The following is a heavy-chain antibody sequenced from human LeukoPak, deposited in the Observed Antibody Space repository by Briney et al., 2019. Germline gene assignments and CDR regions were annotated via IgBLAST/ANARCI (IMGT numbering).Heavy chain of an antibody. D-gene: IGHD5-18*01. CDR2: IFSNDEK. CDR3: ARIQGYSYDNIDY. V-gene: IGHV2-26*01. J-gene: IGHJ4*02. Sequence: SGPTLVNPTEPLTLTCTVSGFSLSTARMGVSWIRQPPGKALEWLAHIFSNDEKSYSTSLKSRLTISKDTSKSQVVLTMTNMDPVDTATYYCARIQGYSYDNIDYWGQGTLVTVSS. CDR1: GFSLSTARMG.